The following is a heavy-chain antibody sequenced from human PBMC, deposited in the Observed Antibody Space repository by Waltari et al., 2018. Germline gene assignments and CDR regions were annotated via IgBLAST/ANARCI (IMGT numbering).Heavy chain of an antibody. D-gene: IGHD2-15*01. CDR2: INNDGGRT. V-gene: IGHV3-74*03. Sequence: EVQLVESGGGLVQPGGSLRLSCAASGFTFSRSWIHWVRQFPGKGLMWGARINNDGGRTVYAGSVKGRFTISRDDAKNTVSLQMNNLSAEDTALYYCARAGLLGAFDVWGQGTMVTVSS. J-gene: IGHJ3*01. CDR3: ARAGLLGAFDV. CDR1: GFTFSRSW.